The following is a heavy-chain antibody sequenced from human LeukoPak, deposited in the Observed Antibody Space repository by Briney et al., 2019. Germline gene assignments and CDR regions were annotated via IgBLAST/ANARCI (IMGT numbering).Heavy chain of an antibody. V-gene: IGHV4-31*03. CDR2: LSSSGSA. Sequence: SETLSLTCTVSGGSMRSGRYFWSWIRQHPVKGLEWIGYLSSSGSAYYNPSLKSRVTISQDTSERQFSLKMSSVTAADTALYYCARGNERMVSGYYFDYWGQGTLVTVSS. CDR3: ARGNERMVSGYYFDY. D-gene: IGHD1-1*01. J-gene: IGHJ4*02. CDR1: GGSMRSGRYF.